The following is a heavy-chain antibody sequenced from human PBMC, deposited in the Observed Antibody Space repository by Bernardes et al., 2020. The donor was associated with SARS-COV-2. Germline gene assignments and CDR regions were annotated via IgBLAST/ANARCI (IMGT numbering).Heavy chain of an antibody. Sequence: GGPLKLSCVAFGFIFRSYCISWVRQAPGKGLEWVDNIKQDASEKYYVDSVKGRFTISRDNAKNSLFLQMNSLRAEDTAVYYCARGQKYSSPFDYWGQGTRVTVSS. D-gene: IGHD6-6*01. V-gene: IGHV3-7*01. CDR2: IKQDASEK. CDR3: ARGQKYSSPFDY. J-gene: IGHJ4*02. CDR1: GFIFRSYC.